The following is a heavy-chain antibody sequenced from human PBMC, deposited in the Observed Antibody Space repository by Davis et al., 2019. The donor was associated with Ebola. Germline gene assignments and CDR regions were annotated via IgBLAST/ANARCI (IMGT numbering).Heavy chain of an antibody. CDR3: ASGPRILEWLLVDY. V-gene: IGHV3-7*01. D-gene: IGHD3-3*01. Sequence: GESLKISCAASGFTFSSSWMSWVRQAPGKGLEWVANIKQDGSEKYYVDSVKGRFTISRDNAKNSLYLQMNSLRAEDTAVYYCASGPRILEWLLVDYWGRGTLVTVSS. J-gene: IGHJ4*02. CDR2: IKQDGSEK. CDR1: GFTFSSSW.